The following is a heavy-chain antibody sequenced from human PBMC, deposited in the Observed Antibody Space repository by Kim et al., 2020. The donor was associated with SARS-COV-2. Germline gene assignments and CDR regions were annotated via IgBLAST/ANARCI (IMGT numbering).Heavy chain of an antibody. Sequence: SVKGRFTGSRDNSKNTLYLQVNSLRAEDTAVYYCAKKGLPSANLPPIFDWWGQGTVVTVSS. J-gene: IGHJ4*02. V-gene: IGHV3-23*01. CDR3: AKKGLPSANLPPIFDW. D-gene: IGHD5-18*01.